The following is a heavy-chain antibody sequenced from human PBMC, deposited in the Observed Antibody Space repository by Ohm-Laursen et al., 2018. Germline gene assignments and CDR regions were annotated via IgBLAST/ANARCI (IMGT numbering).Heavy chain of an antibody. CDR1: GGSISSYY. J-gene: IGHJ4*02. V-gene: IGHV4-4*07. CDR3: ARSFDTYYFDL. Sequence: SDTLSLTCTVSGGSISSYYWSWIRQSAGKGLERIGRIYSSGSTNYNPSLKSQVTMSVDTSKSLFSLKVNSVTAADTAVYYCARSFDTYYFDLWGQGTLVTVSS. CDR2: IYSSGST.